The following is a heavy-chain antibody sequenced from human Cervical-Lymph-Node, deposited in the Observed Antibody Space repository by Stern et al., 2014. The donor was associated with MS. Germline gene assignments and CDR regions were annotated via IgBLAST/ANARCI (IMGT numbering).Heavy chain of an antibody. V-gene: IGHV1-69*01. CDR3: ASPYSTGWYSGYFQH. D-gene: IGHD6-19*01. CDR1: GGTFTNYG. Sequence: QVQLVESGAEVKKPGSSVKVSCKASGGTFTNYGVNWVRQAPGQGLEWMGEGIPLVGTTKYAQKFQGRVTLLADESTRTVYMELSSLISEDTAVYFCASPYSTGWYSGYFQHWGQGTLVTVSS. J-gene: IGHJ1*01. CDR2: GIPLVGTT.